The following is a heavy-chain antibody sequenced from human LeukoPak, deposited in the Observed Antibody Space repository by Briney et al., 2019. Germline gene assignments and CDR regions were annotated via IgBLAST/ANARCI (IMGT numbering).Heavy chain of an antibody. CDR3: ARVGTMIDI. D-gene: IGHD3-22*01. V-gene: IGHV4-34*01. CDR2: INHSGST. J-gene: IGHJ3*02. CDR1: GGSFSGYY. Sequence: SETLSLTCAVYGGSFSGYYWSWIRQPPGKGLEWIGEINHSGSTNYNPSLKSRVTISVDTSKNQFSLKLSSATAADTAVYYCARVGTMIDIWGQGTMVTVSS.